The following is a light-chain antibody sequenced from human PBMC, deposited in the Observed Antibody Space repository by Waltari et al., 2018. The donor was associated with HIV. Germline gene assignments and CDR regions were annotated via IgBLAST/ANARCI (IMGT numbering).Light chain of an antibody. J-gene: IGLJ3*02. CDR1: NSNIGAGYD. Sequence: QSVLTQPPSVSGAPGQTVTISCTGSNSNIGAGYDVHWYQQLPAHAHKLLIGVNNNRLSGVPDRFSGSKSGTSASRTITGLQAEDEADYYCQSYDSTWSGVFGGGTKLTVL. CDR3: QSYDSTWSGV. V-gene: IGLV1-40*01. CDR2: VNN.